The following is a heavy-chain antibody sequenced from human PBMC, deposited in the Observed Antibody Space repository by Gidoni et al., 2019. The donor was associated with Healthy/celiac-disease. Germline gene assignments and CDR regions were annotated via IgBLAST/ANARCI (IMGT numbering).Heavy chain of an antibody. CDR1: GFTFSSYA. CDR2: ISGSGGST. Sequence: CAASGFTFSSYAMSWVRQAPGKGLEWVSAISGSGGSTYYADSVKGRFTISRDNSKNTLYLQMNSLRAEDTAVYYCAKEKVVATITPDYWGQGTLVTVSS. CDR3: AKEKVVATITPDY. J-gene: IGHJ4*02. V-gene: IGHV3-23*01. D-gene: IGHD5-12*01.